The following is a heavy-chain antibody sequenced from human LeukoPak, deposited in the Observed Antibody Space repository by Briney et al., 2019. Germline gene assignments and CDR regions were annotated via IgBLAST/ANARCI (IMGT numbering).Heavy chain of an antibody. J-gene: IGHJ4*02. V-gene: IGHV3-66*01. D-gene: IGHD5-12*01. CDR2: IYSGGST. CDR1: GFTVSSNY. CDR3: ARDPPRGYSGYDPY. Sequence: PGGSLRLSCAASGFTVSSNYMSWVRQAPGKGLEWVSVIYSGGSTYYADSVKGRFTISRDNSKNTLYLQMNSLRAEDTAVYYCARDPPRGYSGYDPYWGQGTLVTVSS.